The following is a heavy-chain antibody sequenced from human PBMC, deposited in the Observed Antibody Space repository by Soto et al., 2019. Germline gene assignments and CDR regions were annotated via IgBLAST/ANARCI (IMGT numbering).Heavy chain of an antibody. CDR3: AGIQLWSPRGVS. Sequence: SETLSLTCTVSGGSISSSSYYWGWIRQPPGKGLEWIGSIYYSGSTYYNPSLKSRVTISVDTSKNQFSLKLSSVTAADTAVYYCAGIQLWSPRGVSWGQGTLVTVSS. V-gene: IGHV4-39*01. CDR2: IYYSGST. CDR1: GGSISSSSYY. J-gene: IGHJ4*02. D-gene: IGHD5-18*01.